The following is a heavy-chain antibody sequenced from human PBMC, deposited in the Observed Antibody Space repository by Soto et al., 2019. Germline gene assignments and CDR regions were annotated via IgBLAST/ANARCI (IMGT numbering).Heavy chain of an antibody. CDR2: IIPIFGTA. D-gene: IGHD3-22*01. V-gene: IGHV1-69*13. CDR1: GGTFSSYA. CDR3: AVRGYYYDSSGYFY. J-gene: IGHJ4*02. Sequence: SVKVSCKASGGTFSSYAISWVRQAPGQGLEWMGGIIPIFGTANYAQKFQGRVTITADESTSTAYMELSSLRSEDTAVYYCAVRGYYYDSSGYFYWGQGTLVTVSS.